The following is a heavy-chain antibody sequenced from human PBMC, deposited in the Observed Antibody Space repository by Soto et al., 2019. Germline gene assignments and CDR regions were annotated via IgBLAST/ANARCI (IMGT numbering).Heavy chain of an antibody. D-gene: IGHD1-7*01. CDR3: ARDRGWNYASYYYGMDV. V-gene: IGHV4-59*01. CDR1: GGSISSYY. J-gene: IGHJ6*02. Sequence: QVQLQESGPGLVKPSETLSLTCTVSGGSISSYYWSWIRQPPGKGLEWIGYIYYSGGTNYNPSLKSRVTISVDTSKNQFSLKLSSVTAADTAVYYCARDRGWNYASYYYGMDVWGQGTTVTVSS. CDR2: IYYSGGT.